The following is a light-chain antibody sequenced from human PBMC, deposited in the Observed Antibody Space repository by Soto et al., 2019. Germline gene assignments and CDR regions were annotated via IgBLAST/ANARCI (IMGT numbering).Light chain of an antibody. CDR3: LQRSNWPRT. CDR1: QSVISY. CDR2: YAS. Sequence: EIVLTQSPATLSLSPGERATISCRASQSVISYLAWYQQKPGQAPRLLIYYASNRATGIPARFGGSGSGTELTLTIYSLEPEDFSVYYCLQRSNWPRTFGQGTKLELK. V-gene: IGKV3-11*01. J-gene: IGKJ2*01.